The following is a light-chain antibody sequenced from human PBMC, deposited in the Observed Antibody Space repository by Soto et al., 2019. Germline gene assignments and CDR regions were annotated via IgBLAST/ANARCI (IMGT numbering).Light chain of an antibody. CDR2: AAS. Sequence: DFRMTQSPSSLSASVGDRVTITCRASQAFRSYLAWYQQKPGKVPKLLIYAASTLQSGVPSRFSGSGSGTDFTLTISSLQPEDVATYYCQQYDNAEWTFGQGTRVEIK. V-gene: IGKV1-27*01. CDR3: QQYDNAEWT. CDR1: QAFRSY. J-gene: IGKJ1*01.